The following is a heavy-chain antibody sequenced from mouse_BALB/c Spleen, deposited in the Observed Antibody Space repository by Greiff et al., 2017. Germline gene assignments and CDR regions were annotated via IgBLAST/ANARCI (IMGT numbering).Heavy chain of an antibody. CDR3: ARGYYGYDEGGY. CDR2: IYPGDGDT. D-gene: IGHD2-2*01. V-gene: IGHV1-87*01. J-gene: IGHJ2*01. Sequence: VKLQESGAELARPGASVKLSCKASGYTFTSYWMQWVKQRPGQGLEWIGAIYPGDGDTRYTQKFKGKATLTADKSSSTAYMQLSSLASEDSAVYYCARGYYGYDEGGYWGQGTTLTVSS. CDR1: GYTFTSYW.